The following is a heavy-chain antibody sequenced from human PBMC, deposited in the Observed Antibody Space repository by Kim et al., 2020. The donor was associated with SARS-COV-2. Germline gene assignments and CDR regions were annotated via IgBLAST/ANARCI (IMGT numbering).Heavy chain of an antibody. D-gene: IGHD6-13*01. CDR3: ARVPAREAVAAAIDYYYYGMDV. J-gene: IGHJ6*02. Sequence: SVKVSCKASGGTFSSYAISWVRQAPGQGLEWMGGIIPIFGTANYAQKFQGRVTITADKSTSTAYMELSSLRSEDTAVYYCARVPAREAVAAAIDYYYYGMDVWGQGTTVTVSS. CDR2: IIPIFGTA. V-gene: IGHV1-69*06. CDR1: GGTFSSYA.